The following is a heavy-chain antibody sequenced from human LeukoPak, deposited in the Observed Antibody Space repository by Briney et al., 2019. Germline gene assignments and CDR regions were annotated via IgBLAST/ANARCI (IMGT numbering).Heavy chain of an antibody. CDR2: ISGGGGST. J-gene: IGHJ3*02. CDR3: ARDPDYVGVRGAGEAFDI. CDR1: GFTFSHYG. D-gene: IGHD3-16*01. V-gene: IGHV3-23*01. Sequence: PGGSLRLSCAASGFTFSHYGMTWVRQAPGKGLEWVSAISGGGGSTYYADSVKGRFTISRDNSKNTLYLQMNSLRAEDTAVYYCARDPDYVGVRGAGEAFDIWGQGTMVTVSS.